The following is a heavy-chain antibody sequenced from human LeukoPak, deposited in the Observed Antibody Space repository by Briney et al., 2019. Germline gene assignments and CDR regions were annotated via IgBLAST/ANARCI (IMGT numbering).Heavy chain of an antibody. V-gene: IGHV1-69*04. CDR3: ARETEVVTYYDFWRGSTRGYFDY. D-gene: IGHD3-3*01. CDR1: GGTFSSYA. J-gene: IGHJ4*02. Sequence: SVKVSCKASGGTFSSYAIIWVRQAPGQGLEWMGRIIPILGIANYAQKFQGRVTITADKSTSTAYMELSSLRSEDTAVYYCARETEVVTYYDFWRGSTRGYFDYWGQGTLVTVSS. CDR2: IIPILGIA.